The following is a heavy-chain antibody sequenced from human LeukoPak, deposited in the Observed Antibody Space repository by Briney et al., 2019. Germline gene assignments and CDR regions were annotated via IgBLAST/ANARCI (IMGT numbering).Heavy chain of an antibody. Sequence: GGSLRLSCAASGFTFDGYGMSWVRHGPGKGLEWVCGMSWNGGGTVYADSGKGRLTISRDNSQNKLYLQMNSLRAQDTAVYYCARGLPSLYGSGSSYYFDYWVQGTLVTVSS. J-gene: IGHJ4*02. D-gene: IGHD3-10*01. V-gene: IGHV3-20*04. CDR1: GFTFDGYG. CDR2: MSWNGGGT. CDR3: ARGLPSLYGSGSSYYFDY.